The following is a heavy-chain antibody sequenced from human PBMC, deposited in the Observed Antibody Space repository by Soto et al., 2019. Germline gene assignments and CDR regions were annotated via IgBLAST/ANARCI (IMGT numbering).Heavy chain of an antibody. Sequence: GGSLRLSCAASGFTFSNYDMHWVRQGTGKGLEWVSAIGTAGDTYYPGSVKGRFTTSRENAKNSLYLQMNSLRAGDTAVYYCARVWGSGSYGPTYGMDVWGQGTTVPVYS. V-gene: IGHV3-13*01. CDR3: ARVWGSGSYGPTYGMDV. CDR1: GFTFSNYD. J-gene: IGHJ6*02. CDR2: IGTAGDT. D-gene: IGHD3-10*01.